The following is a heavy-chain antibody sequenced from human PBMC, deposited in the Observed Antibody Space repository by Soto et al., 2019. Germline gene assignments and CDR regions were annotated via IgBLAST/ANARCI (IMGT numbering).Heavy chain of an antibody. CDR2: ISAYNGNT. J-gene: IGHJ5*02. D-gene: IGHD2-15*01. CDR1: GYRFTSYG. CDR3: ARDCSGGTCYSFWLDP. Sequence: ASVKVSCKASGYRFTSYGISWVRQAPGQGLEWMGWISAYNGNTNYAQNLQGRVTMTADISTSTAYMELRSLRSDDTAVYYCARDCSGGTCYSFWLDPWGQGTLVTVSS. V-gene: IGHV1-18*01.